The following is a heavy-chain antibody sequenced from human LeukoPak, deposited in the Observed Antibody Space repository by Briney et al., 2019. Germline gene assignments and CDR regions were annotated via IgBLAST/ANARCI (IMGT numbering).Heavy chain of an antibody. Sequence: GGSLRLSCTASKFTFMNYAMHWVRQAPGKGLEWLSTIGSAGGSIFYADSVKGRFTISRDNSKSTLFLQMDSLRVEDTALYYCAKRGEVSTYYYFESWGQGALVTVSS. CDR3: AKRGEVSTYYYFES. V-gene: IGHV3-23*01. J-gene: IGHJ4*02. CDR1: KFTFMNYA. CDR2: IGSAGGSI. D-gene: IGHD2/OR15-2a*01.